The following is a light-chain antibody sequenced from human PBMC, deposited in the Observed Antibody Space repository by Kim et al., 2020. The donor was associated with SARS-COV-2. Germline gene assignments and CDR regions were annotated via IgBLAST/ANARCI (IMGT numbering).Light chain of an antibody. CDR1: NIGSKH. CDR2: RDS. CDR3: QVWDNNTWV. V-gene: IGLV3-9*01. Sequence: VALGQTASITGGGDNIGSKHGHWYQQKAGQAPVLVIYRDSSRPAEIPERFSGSNSGNTATLTVSRAQAGDEADYYCQVWDNNTWVFGAGTKLTVL. J-gene: IGLJ3*02.